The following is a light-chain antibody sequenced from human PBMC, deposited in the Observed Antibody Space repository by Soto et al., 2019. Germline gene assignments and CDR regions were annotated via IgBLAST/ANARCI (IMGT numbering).Light chain of an antibody. J-gene: IGLJ1*01. CDR2: DVG. CDR3: SSYTAFTTYV. Sequence: QSALTQPASVSGSPGQSITISCTGTNSDVGAYSYVSWYQQYPGKAPKPLIYDVGARPSGISDRFSGSKSGNTASLAISGRQAEDEDDYYCSSYTAFTTYVFGSGTKLTAL. V-gene: IGLV2-14*03. CDR1: NSDVGAYSY.